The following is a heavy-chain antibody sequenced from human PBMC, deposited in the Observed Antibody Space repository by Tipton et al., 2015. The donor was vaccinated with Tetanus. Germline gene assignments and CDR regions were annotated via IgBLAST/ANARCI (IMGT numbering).Heavy chain of an antibody. V-gene: IGHV4-61*08. D-gene: IGHD3-22*01. J-gene: IGHJ4*02. CDR3: ARQQPGIYYYVVDH. Sequence: TLSLTCTVSGGSVSSGDYDWNWIRQPPGKGLEWVGYVHYSGRTNSDYFLKSRVTISIDKSKNQFSLRLNSVTAADTAVYYCARQQPGIYYYVVDHWSQGTLVTV. CDR2: VHYSGRT. CDR1: GGSVSSGDYD.